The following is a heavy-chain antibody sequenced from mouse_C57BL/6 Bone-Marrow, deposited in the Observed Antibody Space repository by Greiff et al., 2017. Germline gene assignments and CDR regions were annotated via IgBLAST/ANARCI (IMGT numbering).Heavy chain of an antibody. V-gene: IGHV2-2*01. D-gene: IGHD1-1*01. Sequence: KSLEWLGVIWSGGSTDYNAAFISRLSISKDNSKSQVFFKMNSLQADDTAIYYCARNTYGSSYPFAYWGQGTLVTVSA. CDR2: IWSGGST. CDR3: ARNTYGSSYPFAY. J-gene: IGHJ3*01.